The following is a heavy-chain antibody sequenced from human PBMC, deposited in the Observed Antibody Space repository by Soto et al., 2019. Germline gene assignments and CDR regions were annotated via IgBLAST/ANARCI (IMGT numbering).Heavy chain of an antibody. J-gene: IGHJ4*02. V-gene: IGHV3-48*03. CDR2: IASNGNTI. Sequence: PGGSLRLSCAASGFIFSNYEMNWVRQAPGKGLEWLSYIASNGNTIYYANSVKGRFTVSRDNARGSLFLQMNSLRVADTAVYYCARGYCSGSTCYSGGYWGQGTMVTVSS. CDR1: GFIFSNYE. D-gene: IGHD2-15*01. CDR3: ARGYCSGSTCYSGGY.